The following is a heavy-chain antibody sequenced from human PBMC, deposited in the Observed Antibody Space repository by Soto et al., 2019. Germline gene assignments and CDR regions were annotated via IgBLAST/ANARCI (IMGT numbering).Heavy chain of an antibody. D-gene: IGHD5-12*01. Sequence: EVQLVESGGGWVQPGGPLRLSCAASGFNFSNYDMHLLRQAIGKGLEWVSAICTAGDTSSTGFVKGRFTISRETAKTSFFLQINSLRGRDTAVYYCCRVDFKDYYYYDMDVWCKGTTVTVSS. J-gene: IGHJ6*03. CDR3: CRVDFKDYYYYDMDV. CDR1: GFNFSNYD. CDR2: ICTAGDT. V-gene: IGHV3-13*01.